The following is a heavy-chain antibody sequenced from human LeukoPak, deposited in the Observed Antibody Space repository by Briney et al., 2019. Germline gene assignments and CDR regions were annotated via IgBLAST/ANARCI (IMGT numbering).Heavy chain of an antibody. V-gene: IGHV3-23*01. J-gene: IGHJ6*02. CDR3: ARDRACSSTSCYSSYGMDV. D-gene: IGHD2-2*01. CDR1: GFTLRSYA. Sequence: GGSLRLSCAASGFTLRSYAMSWVRQAPGKGLEWVSAISTSGGTTYYSDSVKGRFTISRDNSKNTLYLQMNSLRAEDTAVYYCARDRACSSTSCYSSYGMDVWGQGTTVTVSS. CDR2: ISTSGGTT.